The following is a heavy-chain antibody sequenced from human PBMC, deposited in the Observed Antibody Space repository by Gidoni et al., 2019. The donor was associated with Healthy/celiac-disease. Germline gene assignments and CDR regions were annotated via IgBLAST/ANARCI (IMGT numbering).Heavy chain of an antibody. CDR2: IYYSGST. J-gene: IGHJ4*02. Sequence: QLQLQESGPGLVKPSETLSLTCTVSGCSISSSSYYWGWIRQPPGKGLEWIGSIYYSGSTYYNPSLKSRVTMSVDTSKNQFSLKLSSVTAADTAVYYCARVYERGVLDYWGQGTLVTVSS. CDR1: GCSISSSSYY. CDR3: ARVYERGVLDY. V-gene: IGHV4-39*07. D-gene: IGHD3-10*01.